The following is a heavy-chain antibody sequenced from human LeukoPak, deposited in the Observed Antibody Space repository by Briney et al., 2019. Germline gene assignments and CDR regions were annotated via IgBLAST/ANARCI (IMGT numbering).Heavy chain of an antibody. D-gene: IGHD6-6*01. CDR2: VYYGGST. CDR1: GGSISNDY. J-gene: IGHJ6*03. Sequence: SETLSLTCTVSGGSISNDYWSWIRQPPGKGLEWIGYVYYGGSTNYNPSLKNRVTISVDTSKNQFSLKLSSVTAADTAVYYCATDKRYNAARKLDDYYYYMDVWGKGTTVTVSS. V-gene: IGHV4-59*01. CDR3: ATDKRYNAARKLDDYYYYMDV.